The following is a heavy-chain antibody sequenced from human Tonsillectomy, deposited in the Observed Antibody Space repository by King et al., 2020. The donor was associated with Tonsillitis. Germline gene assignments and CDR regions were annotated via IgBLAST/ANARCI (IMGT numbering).Heavy chain of an antibody. D-gene: IGHD3-10*01. CDR2: INPNSGGT. Sequence: QLVQSGAEVKKPGASVKVSCKASGYTFTGYYMHWVRQAPGQGLEWMGWINPNSGGTNYAQKFQGRVTMTRDTSISTAYMELSRLRSDDTAVYYCARGRGFGELFTSNWFDPWGQGTLVTVSS. V-gene: IGHV1-2*02. J-gene: IGHJ5*02. CDR3: ARGRGFGELFTSNWFDP. CDR1: GYTFTGYY.